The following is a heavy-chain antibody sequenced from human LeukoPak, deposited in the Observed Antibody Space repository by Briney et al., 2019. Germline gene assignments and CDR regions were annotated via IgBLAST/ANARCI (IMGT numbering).Heavy chain of an antibody. CDR3: ARDPLQMATITRTFDY. J-gene: IGHJ4*02. CDR2: INSDGSTT. V-gene: IGHV3-74*01. CDR1: GFTFSSYW. Sequence: GGSLRLSCAASGFTFSSYWMHWVRQAPGKGLVWVSRINSDGSTTSYADSVKGRFTISRDNSKNTLYLQMSSLRAEDTAVYYCARDPLQMATITRTFDYWGQGTLVTVSS. D-gene: IGHD5-24*01.